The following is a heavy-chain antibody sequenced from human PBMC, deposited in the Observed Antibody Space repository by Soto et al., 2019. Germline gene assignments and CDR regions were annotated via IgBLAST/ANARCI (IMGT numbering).Heavy chain of an antibody. CDR2: MNPNSGNT. CDR1: GYTFTSYD. D-gene: IGHD5-18*01. J-gene: IGHJ4*02. Sequence: ASVEVSCKASGYTFTSYDIKWVRQATGQGLEWMGWMNPNSGNTGYAQKFQGRVTMTRNTSISTAYMELSSLRSEDTAVYYCARRPRSGYSYGYDYWGQGTLVTVSS. V-gene: IGHV1-8*01. CDR3: ARRPRSGYSYGYDY.